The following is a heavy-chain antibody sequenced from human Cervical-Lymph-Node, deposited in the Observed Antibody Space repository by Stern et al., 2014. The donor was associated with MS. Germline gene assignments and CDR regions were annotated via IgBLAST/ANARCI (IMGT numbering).Heavy chain of an antibody. CDR2: INTGNGNR. D-gene: IGHD4-23*01. J-gene: IGHJ6*02. V-gene: IGHV1-3*04. CDR3: ARTGTVVTSGYYYGMDV. Sequence: VQLVESGAEVKKPGASVKVSCKTAGYNFTDYGIIWVRQAPGQRLEWMGWINTGNGNRRYSQKIQGRVTITRDTSASTAYMERSSLRSEDTAVYYCARTGTVVTSGYYYGMDVWGQGTTVTVSS. CDR1: GYNFTDYG.